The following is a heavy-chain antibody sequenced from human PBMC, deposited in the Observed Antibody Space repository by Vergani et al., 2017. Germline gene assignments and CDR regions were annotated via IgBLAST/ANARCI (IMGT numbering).Heavy chain of an antibody. CDR1: GFIFSDHY. V-gene: IGHV3-11*01. D-gene: IGHD5-24*01. J-gene: IGHJ3*02. Sequence: VQLVESGGGLVQPGGSLRLSCAASGFIFSDHYMTWIRQAPGKGLEWVSYISNSGNTIEYAEYVKCRFSISKDNAKSSLFLQMYSLRAEDTAVYYCARGHRDYNNYPGTFDIWGQGSMVTVSS. CDR3: ARGHRDYNNYPGTFDI. CDR2: ISNSGNTI.